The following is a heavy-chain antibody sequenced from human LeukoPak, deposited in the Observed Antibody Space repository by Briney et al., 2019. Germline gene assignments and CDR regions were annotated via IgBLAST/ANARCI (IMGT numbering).Heavy chain of an antibody. CDR3: ARGYYDSSEGAFDI. Sequence: ASVKVSCKASGYTFTSYGISWVRQAPGQGLEWMGWISAYNGNTNYAQKLQGRVTMATDTSTSTAYMELRSLRSDDTAVYYCARGYYDSSEGAFDIWGQGTMVTVSS. J-gene: IGHJ3*02. D-gene: IGHD3-22*01. V-gene: IGHV1-18*01. CDR2: ISAYNGNT. CDR1: GYTFTSYG.